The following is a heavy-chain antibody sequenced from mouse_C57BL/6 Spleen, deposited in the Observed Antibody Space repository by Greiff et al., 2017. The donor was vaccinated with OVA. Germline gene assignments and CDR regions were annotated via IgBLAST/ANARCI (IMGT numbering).Heavy chain of an antibody. CDR3: ARSFYGSSPAWFAY. J-gene: IGHJ3*01. V-gene: IGHV1-50*01. CDR2: IDPSDSYT. D-gene: IGHD1-1*01. Sequence: VKLQQPGAELVKPGASVKLSCKASGYTFTSYWMQWVKQRPGQGLEWIGEIDPSDSYTNYNQKFKGKATLTVDTSSSTAYMQLSSLTSEDSAVYYCARSFYGSSPAWFAYWGQGTLVTVSA. CDR1: GYTFTSYW.